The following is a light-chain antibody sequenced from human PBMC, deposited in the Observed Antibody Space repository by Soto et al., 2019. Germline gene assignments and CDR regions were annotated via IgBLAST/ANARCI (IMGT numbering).Light chain of an antibody. CDR1: QNISPW. Sequence: DIQMTQSPSTLSASVGDRVTITCLASQNISPWLAWYQQKPVKAPSLLIYETSSLENGGPSRFSGSGSGTEFSLTVSSLQPDDSATYYCQQYNSGCTFGQGTKVEIK. CDR3: QQYNSGCT. CDR2: ETS. V-gene: IGKV1-5*03. J-gene: IGKJ1*01.